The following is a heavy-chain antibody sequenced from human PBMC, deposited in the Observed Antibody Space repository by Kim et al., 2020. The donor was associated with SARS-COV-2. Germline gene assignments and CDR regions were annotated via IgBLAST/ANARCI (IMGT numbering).Heavy chain of an antibody. J-gene: IGHJ4*02. CDR1: GFTFSSYS. D-gene: IGHD6-19*01. Sequence: GGSLRLSCAASGFTFSSYSMNWVRQAPGKGLEWVSSISSSSSYIYYADSVKGRFTISRDNAKNSLYLQMNSLRAEDTAVYYCASFSGWYSKFVYWGQGTLVTVSS. CDR3: ASFSGWYSKFVY. V-gene: IGHV3-21*01. CDR2: ISSSSSYI.